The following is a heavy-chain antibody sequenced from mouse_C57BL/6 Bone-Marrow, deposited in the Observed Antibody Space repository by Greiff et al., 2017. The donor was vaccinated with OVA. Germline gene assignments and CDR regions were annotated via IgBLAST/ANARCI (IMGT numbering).Heavy chain of an antibody. CDR2: IYPGSGST. J-gene: IGHJ3*01. D-gene: IGHD4-1*01. CDR3: ASGDTGSSFAY. CDR1: GCTFTSYG. Sequence: VQLQQSGAELARPGASVKLSCKASGCTFTSYGISWVKQRPGQGLEWIGDIYPGSGSTNYNEKFKSKATLTVDTSSSTAYMQLSSLTSEDSAVYYCASGDTGSSFAYWGQGTLVTVSA. V-gene: IGHV1-55*01.